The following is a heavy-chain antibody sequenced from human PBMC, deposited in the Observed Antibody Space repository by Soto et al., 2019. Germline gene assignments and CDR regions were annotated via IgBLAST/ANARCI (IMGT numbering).Heavy chain of an antibody. Sequence: AGGSLRLSCAASGFTFSSYWMSWVRQAPGKGLEWVANIKQDGSEKYYVDSVKGRFTISRDNAKNSLYLQMNSLRAEDTAVYYCARVHRYCSGGSCYDYWGQGTLVTVSS. D-gene: IGHD2-15*01. J-gene: IGHJ4*02. V-gene: IGHV3-7*01. CDR1: GFTFSSYW. CDR2: IKQDGSEK. CDR3: ARVHRYCSGGSCYDY.